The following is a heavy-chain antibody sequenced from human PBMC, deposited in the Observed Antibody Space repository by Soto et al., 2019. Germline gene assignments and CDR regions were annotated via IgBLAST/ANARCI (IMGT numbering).Heavy chain of an antibody. J-gene: IGHJ6*03. V-gene: IGHV4-59*08. CDR3: ARLRFYDILTGGIGFPPAYYYYYMDV. Sequence: SETLSLTCTVSGGSISSYYWSWIRQPPGKGLEWIGYIYYSGSTNYNPSLKSRVTISVDTSKNQFSLKLSSVTAADTAVYYCARLRFYDILTGGIGFPPAYYYYYMDVWGKGTTVTVSS. D-gene: IGHD3-9*01. CDR1: GGSISSYY. CDR2: IYYSGST.